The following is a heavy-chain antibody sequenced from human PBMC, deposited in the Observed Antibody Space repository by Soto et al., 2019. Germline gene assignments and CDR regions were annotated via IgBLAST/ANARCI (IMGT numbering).Heavy chain of an antibody. CDR3: TRYDVHFIGGIYYGVPMDV. CDR2: IQSGGTT. Sequence: EVQLVESGGDLVQPGGSLRLSCAASGFSVSSKYMSWVRQAPGKGLEWVSLIQSGGTTYYAGSVKGRYTISRDYSENTLSLQMDRLRSEDLGVYYWTRYDVHFIGGIYYGVPMDVWGKGTTVTVSA. D-gene: IGHD2-8*02. CDR1: GFSVSSKY. J-gene: IGHJ6*04. V-gene: IGHV3-66*01.